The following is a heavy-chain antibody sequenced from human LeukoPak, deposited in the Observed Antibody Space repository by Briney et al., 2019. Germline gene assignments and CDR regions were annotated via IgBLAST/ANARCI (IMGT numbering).Heavy chain of an antibody. V-gene: IGHV3-11*04. D-gene: IGHD4-11*01. J-gene: IGHJ3*01. CDR2: ISSSGTSF. CDR3: ARFQYTNYDRGAFDV. CDR1: GFTFSPFW. Sequence: PGGSLRFSCAASGFTFSPFWMSLIRQAPGMGLKCVSFISSSGTSFNYADSVKGRFTISRDNAENSLYLLLNSLRAEDTAVYYCARFQYTNYDRGAFDVWGQGTMVAVSS.